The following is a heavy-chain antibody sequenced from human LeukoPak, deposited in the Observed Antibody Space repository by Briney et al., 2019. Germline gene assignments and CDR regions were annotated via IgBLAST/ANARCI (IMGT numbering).Heavy chain of an antibody. Sequence: GGSLRVSRVASGFAFRNNAMSWVRQAPGKGLEWVSLISDSGGSTNYADSVKGRFTISRDNSKNTLYLQMNTLRAEDTAIYYCASSYGSRAYYPFDYWGHGTLVTVFS. D-gene: IGHD3-22*01. CDR3: ASSYGSRAYYPFDY. CDR1: GFAFRNNA. J-gene: IGHJ4*03. CDR2: ISDSGGST. V-gene: IGHV3-23*01.